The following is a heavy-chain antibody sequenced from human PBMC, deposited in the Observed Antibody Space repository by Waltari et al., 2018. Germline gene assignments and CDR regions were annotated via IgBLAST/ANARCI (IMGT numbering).Heavy chain of an antibody. CDR2: VYYTGSR. D-gene: IGHD3-16*01. Sequence: QLQLQESGPGLVKPSETLSLTCTVSGGSISDSPSYWGWIRQPPGKGLEWIGMVYYTGSRYYNPTLKSRVTTSVDTSKTQFSLKLSSVTAADTAVYYCASGGVTGRYFQHWGQGTLVTVSS. V-gene: IGHV4-39*01. CDR1: GGSISDSPSY. CDR3: ASGGVTGRYFQH. J-gene: IGHJ1*01.